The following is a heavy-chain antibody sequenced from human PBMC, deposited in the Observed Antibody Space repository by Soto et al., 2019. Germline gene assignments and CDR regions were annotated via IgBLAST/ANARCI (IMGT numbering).Heavy chain of an antibody. V-gene: IGHV1-69*02. CDR1: GGTFSSYP. J-gene: IGHJ6*02. Sequence: QVQLVQSGAEVKKPGSSVKVSCRASGGTFSSYPISWVRQAPGQGLEWMGRMIPSLGIANYAQKFRGRVTITAHKSTSTAYLELSSLRSEDTAVYYCAHLVVADTGMAVWGQGTTVTVSS. CDR2: MIPSLGIA. CDR3: AHLVVADTGMAV. D-gene: IGHD2-15*01.